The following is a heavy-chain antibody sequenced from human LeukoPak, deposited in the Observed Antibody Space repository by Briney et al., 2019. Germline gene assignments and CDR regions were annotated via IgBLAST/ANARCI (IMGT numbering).Heavy chain of an antibody. V-gene: IGHV3-7*01. CDR1: GFTFSSYS. Sequence: QPGGSLRLSCAASGFTFSSYSMSWVRQAPGKGLEWVANIKQDGSEKYYVDSVKGRFTISRDNAKNSLYLQMNSLRAEDTAVYYCARGQTAMDPFDYWGQGTLVTVSS. CDR2: IKQDGSEK. CDR3: ARGQTAMDPFDY. J-gene: IGHJ4*02. D-gene: IGHD5-18*01.